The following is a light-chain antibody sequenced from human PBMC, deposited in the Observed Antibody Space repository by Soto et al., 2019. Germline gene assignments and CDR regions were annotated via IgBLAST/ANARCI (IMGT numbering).Light chain of an antibody. Sequence: EIVLTPSPGTLSLSPGERATLSCRASQSVSSSYLAWYQQKPGQAPRLLIYGASSRATGIPDRFSGSGSGTDFTLTISRLEPEDFAVYYCQQYGSSPTFGGGTRLEIK. CDR2: GAS. V-gene: IGKV3-20*01. CDR1: QSVSSSY. J-gene: IGKJ5*01. CDR3: QQYGSSPT.